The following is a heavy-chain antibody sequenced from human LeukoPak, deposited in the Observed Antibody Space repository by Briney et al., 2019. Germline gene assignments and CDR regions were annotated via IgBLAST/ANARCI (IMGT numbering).Heavy chain of an antibody. D-gene: IGHD6-6*01. CDR2: IKQDGSEN. CDR3: VSEGQLVRQYIY. CDR1: GFTFRNYW. Sequence: GGSLRLSCAVSGFTFRNYWMTWVRQAPGKGLEWVANIKQDGSENYYADSVRGRFTISRDNSQNSLYLQMDSLRVEDTAVYYCVSEGQLVRQYIYWGQGTLVTVSS. J-gene: IGHJ4*02. V-gene: IGHV3-7*01.